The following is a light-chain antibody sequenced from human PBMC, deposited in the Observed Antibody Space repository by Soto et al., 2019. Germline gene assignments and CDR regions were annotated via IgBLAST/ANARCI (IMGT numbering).Light chain of an antibody. Sequence: DIQMTQSPSAMSASVGDRVTITCRASQDIRTYLAWFQQKPGKVPKRLIYAASSVQSGVPSRFSGSGIGTEIHLTNSSLPPEDFATYYCLQSNSYPWTFGQGTKVQI. V-gene: IGKV1-17*03. CDR2: AAS. J-gene: IGKJ1*01. CDR1: QDIRTY. CDR3: LQSNSYPWT.